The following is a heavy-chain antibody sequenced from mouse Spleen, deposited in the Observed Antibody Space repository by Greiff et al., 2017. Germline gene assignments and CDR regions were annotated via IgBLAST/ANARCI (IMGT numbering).Heavy chain of an antibody. CDR2: IYPRSGNT. CDR3: ARLAYYGTHGGAMDY. Sequence: QVQLQQSGAELARPGASVKLSCKASGYTFTSYGISWVKQRTGQGLEWIGEIYPRSGNTYYNEKFKGKATLTADKSSSTAYMELRSLTSEDSAVYFCARLAYYGTHGGAMDYWGQGTSVTVSS. V-gene: IGHV1-81*01. CDR1: GYTFTSYG. D-gene: IGHD2-10*01. J-gene: IGHJ4*01.